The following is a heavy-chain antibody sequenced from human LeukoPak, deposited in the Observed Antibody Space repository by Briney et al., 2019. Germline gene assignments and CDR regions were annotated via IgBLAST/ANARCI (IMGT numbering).Heavy chain of an antibody. CDR2: INPSGGST. D-gene: IGHD2-15*01. CDR1: GYTFTSYY. J-gene: IGHJ1*01. V-gene: IGHV1-46*01. Sequence: ASVKVSCKASGYTFTSYYMHWVRQAPGQGLEWMGIINPSGGSTSYAQKFQGRVTMTRDMSTSTVYMELSSLRSEDTAVYYCARDMGYCSGGSCELNWGQGTLVTVSS. CDR3: ARDMGYCSGGSCELN.